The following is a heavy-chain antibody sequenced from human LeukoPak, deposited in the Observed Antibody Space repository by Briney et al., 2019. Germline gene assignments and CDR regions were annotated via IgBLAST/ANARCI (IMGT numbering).Heavy chain of an antibody. CDR3: ARALSSSFWSGYLGWFDP. J-gene: IGHJ5*02. D-gene: IGHD3-3*01. CDR2: IYTGGST. CDR1: GGSISSGSYY. Sequence: SETLSLTCTVSGGSISSGSYYWSWIRQPAGKGLEWIGRIYTGGSTNYNPSLKSRVTISVDTSKNQFSLRLSAVTAADTAVYYCARALSSSFWSGYLGWFDPWGQGTPVTFSS. V-gene: IGHV4-61*02.